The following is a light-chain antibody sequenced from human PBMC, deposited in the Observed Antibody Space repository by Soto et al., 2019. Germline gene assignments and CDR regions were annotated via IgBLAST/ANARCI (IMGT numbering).Light chain of an antibody. CDR2: DAS. CDR1: QSVGTY. V-gene: IGKV3-11*01. CDR3: QQRVNWLT. J-gene: IGKJ4*01. Sequence: EIVLTQSSAILSLSPGARATLSCRASQSVGTYLDWYQQKLGQAPRLLIYDASNRATGIPARFSGSGSGTDFTLTISSLEPEDFAVYYCQQRVNWLTFGGGTKVEL.